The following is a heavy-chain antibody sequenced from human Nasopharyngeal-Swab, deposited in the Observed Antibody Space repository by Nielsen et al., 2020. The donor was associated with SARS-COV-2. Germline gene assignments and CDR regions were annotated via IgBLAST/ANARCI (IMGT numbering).Heavy chain of an antibody. Sequence: GGSLRLSCAASGFTVSSTYMSWVRHAPGKGLGWVSVIYSGGSTYHADSVKGRFTISRDNSKNTLYLQMNSLRPEDTAVYYCARGGGDDYVWGSYNYYFDYWGQGTLVTVSS. D-gene: IGHD3-16*01. CDR3: ARGGGDDYVWGSYNYYFDY. CDR2: IYSGGST. J-gene: IGHJ4*02. CDR1: GFTVSSTY. V-gene: IGHV3-53*01.